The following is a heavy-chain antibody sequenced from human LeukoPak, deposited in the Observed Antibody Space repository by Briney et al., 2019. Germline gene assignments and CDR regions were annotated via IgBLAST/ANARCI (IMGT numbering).Heavy chain of an antibody. CDR3: VKDLYKGDSSSWYYFDY. V-gene: IGHV3-64D*06. CDR1: GFIISNYA. CDR2: ISANGGST. Sequence: GGSLRLSCSASGFIISNYAMHWVRQAPGKGLEYVSGISANGGSTYYADSVKGRFTISRDNSKNTLYLQMSSLRTEDTAIYHCVKDLYKGDSSSWYYFDYWGQGTLVIVSS. J-gene: IGHJ4*02. D-gene: IGHD6-13*01.